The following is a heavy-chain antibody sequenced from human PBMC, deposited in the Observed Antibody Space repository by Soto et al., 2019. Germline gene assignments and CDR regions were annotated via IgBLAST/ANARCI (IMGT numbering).Heavy chain of an antibody. CDR1: GFTFSGYW. Sequence: EVQLVESGGGLVQPGGSLRLSCAASGFTFSGYWMNWVRQAPGKGLDWVANIKQDGSEKNYVDSVTGRFTISRDNANNLLYLQMNSLRAEDTAVYYCARMEGAGSYYWFDAFDMWGQGTMVTVSS. D-gene: IGHD3-10*01. V-gene: IGHV3-7*01. CDR3: ARMEGAGSYYWFDAFDM. J-gene: IGHJ3*02. CDR2: IKQDGSEK.